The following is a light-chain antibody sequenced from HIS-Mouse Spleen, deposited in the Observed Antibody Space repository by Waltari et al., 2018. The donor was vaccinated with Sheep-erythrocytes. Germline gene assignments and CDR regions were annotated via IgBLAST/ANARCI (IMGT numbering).Light chain of an antibody. CDR1: SSNIGSNY. CDR3: AAWDDSLSGNWV. CDR2: RNN. J-gene: IGLJ3*02. Sequence: QSVLTQPPSASGTPGQRVTISCSGSSSNIGSNYVYWYQQLPGTAPKLLIYRNNPGPSGVPDRFSGSKVGTSASLAISGLRSEDEADYYCAAWDDSLSGNWVFGGGTKLTVL. V-gene: IGLV1-47*01.